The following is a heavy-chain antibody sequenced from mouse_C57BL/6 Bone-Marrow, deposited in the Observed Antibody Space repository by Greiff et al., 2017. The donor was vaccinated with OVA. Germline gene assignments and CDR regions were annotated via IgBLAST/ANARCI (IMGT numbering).Heavy chain of an antibody. CDR2: ISDGGSYT. J-gene: IGHJ4*01. V-gene: IGHV5-4*01. CDR1: GFTFSSYA. Sequence: EVQGVESGGGLVKPGGSLKLSCAASGFTFSSYAMSWVRQTPEKRLEWVATISDGGSYTYYPDNVKGRFTISRDNAKNNLYLQMSHLKSEDTAMYYCAREGWLLHYAMDYWGQGTSVTVSS. D-gene: IGHD2-3*01. CDR3: AREGWLLHYAMDY.